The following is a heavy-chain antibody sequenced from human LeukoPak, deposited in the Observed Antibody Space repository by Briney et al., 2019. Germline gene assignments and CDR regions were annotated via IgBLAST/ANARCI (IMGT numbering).Heavy chain of an antibody. CDR2: IYYSGST. Sequence: SETLSLTCTVSGDSISSYYWSWIRQPPGKGLEWIGYIYYSGSTNYNPSLKSRVTISVDTSKNQFSLKLSSVTAADTAVYYCARGYYGSGSYYYFDYWGQGTLVTVSS. V-gene: IGHV4-59*01. J-gene: IGHJ4*02. CDR1: GDSISSYY. CDR3: ARGYYGSGSYYYFDY. D-gene: IGHD3-10*01.